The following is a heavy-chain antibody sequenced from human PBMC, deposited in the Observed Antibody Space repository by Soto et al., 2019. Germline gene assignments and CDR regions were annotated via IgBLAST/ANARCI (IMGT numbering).Heavy chain of an antibody. Sequence: QITLKESCPTLVKPTQTLTLTCTFSGFSLSTSGVGVGWIRQPPGKALEGLVIIYWDDDKRYSPSLRGRLTITKDTSKNQVVLTMTNVDPEDTATYFCAHRRIGVSQWNYGDFDYWGQGILVTVSS. J-gene: IGHJ4*02. V-gene: IGHV2-5*02. CDR3: AHRRIGVSQWNYGDFDY. D-gene: IGHD1-7*01. CDR1: GFSLSTSGVG. CDR2: IYWDDDK.